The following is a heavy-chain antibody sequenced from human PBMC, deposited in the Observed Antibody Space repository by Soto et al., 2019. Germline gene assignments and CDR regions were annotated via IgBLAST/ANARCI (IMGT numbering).Heavy chain of an antibody. Sequence: SETLSLTCAVYGGSFSGYYWSWIRQPPGKGLEWIGEINHSGSTNYNPSLESRVTISVDTSKNRFSLKMSSVTAADTAVYYCARVVATETQKDAFDIWGQGTMVTVSS. D-gene: IGHD1-1*01. V-gene: IGHV4-34*01. CDR1: GGSFSGYY. CDR2: INHSGST. CDR3: ARVVATETQKDAFDI. J-gene: IGHJ3*02.